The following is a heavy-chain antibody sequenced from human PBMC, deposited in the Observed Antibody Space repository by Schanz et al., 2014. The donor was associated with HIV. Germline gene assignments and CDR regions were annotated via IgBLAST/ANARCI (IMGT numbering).Heavy chain of an antibody. D-gene: IGHD2-21*01. CDR3: TREGNYYGGSVPGH. V-gene: IGHV1-2*02. CDR2: INPNSGGT. Sequence: QVQLVQSGAEVKKPGASVKVSCKASGYTFTGYYMHWVRQAPGQGLEWMGWINPNSGGTNYAQKFQGRVTMTRNTSISTAYMELSSLRSEDTATYYCTREGNYYGGSVPGHWGQGALVSVSS. CDR1: GYTFTGYY. J-gene: IGHJ4*02.